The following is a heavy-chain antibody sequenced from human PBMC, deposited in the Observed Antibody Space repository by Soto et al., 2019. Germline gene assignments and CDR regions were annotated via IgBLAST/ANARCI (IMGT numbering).Heavy chain of an antibody. J-gene: IGHJ4*02. Sequence: GGSLRLSCAASGFTFNNYAMSWVRQAPGKGLEWVSGIGSDGSTYYADSVKGRFAISRDNSKKTLYLQMNSLRADDTAIYYCAPDRQLILDYWGQATMVTVSS. CDR1: GFTFNNYA. CDR3: APDRQLILDY. V-gene: IGHV3-23*01. CDR2: IGSDGST. D-gene: IGHD2-15*01.